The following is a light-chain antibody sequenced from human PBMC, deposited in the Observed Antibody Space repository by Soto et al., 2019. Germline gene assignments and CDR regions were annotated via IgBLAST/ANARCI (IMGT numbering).Light chain of an antibody. J-gene: IGKJ1*01. CDR2: KAS. V-gene: IGKV1-5*03. CDR3: QQYHIYSWT. CDR1: ENIGAW. Sequence: DIQMTQSPSTLSASVGDRVTITCRASENIGAWLAWYQQKPGKAPKXLIYKASSLESGVPSRFSGGGSGTELTLTISSLQPDDFETYYCQQYHIYSWTFGQGTKVDIK.